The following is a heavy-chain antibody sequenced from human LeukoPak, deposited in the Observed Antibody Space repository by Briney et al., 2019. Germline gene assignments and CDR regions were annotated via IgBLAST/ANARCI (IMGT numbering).Heavy chain of an antibody. Sequence: ASVKVSCKASGYTFTSYYMHWVRQAPGQGLEWMGIINPSGGSTSYAQKFQGRVTMTRDTSTSTVYMELSSLRSEDTAVYYCARDPALGGGDFWSAYLFDYWGQGTLVTVSS. V-gene: IGHV1-46*01. CDR1: GYTFTSYY. CDR2: INPSGGST. CDR3: ARDPALGGGDFWSAYLFDY. D-gene: IGHD3-3*01. J-gene: IGHJ4*02.